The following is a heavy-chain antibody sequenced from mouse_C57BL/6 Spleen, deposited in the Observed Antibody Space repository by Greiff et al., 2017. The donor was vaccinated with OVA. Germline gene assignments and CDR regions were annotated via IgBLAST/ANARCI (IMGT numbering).Heavy chain of an antibody. Sequence: QVQLQQPGTELVKPGASVKLSCKASGYTFTSYWMHWVKQRPGQGLEWIGNINTSNGGTNYNEKFKSKATLTVDKSSSTAYMQLSSLTSEDSAVYYCARRISPYYGYDEGYAMDYWGQGTSVTVSS. CDR2: INTSNGGT. D-gene: IGHD2-2*01. CDR1: GYTFTSYW. CDR3: ARRISPYYGYDEGYAMDY. J-gene: IGHJ4*01. V-gene: IGHV1-53*01.